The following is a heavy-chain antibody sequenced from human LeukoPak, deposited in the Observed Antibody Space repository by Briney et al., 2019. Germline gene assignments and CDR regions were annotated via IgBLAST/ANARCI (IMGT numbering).Heavy chain of an antibody. D-gene: IGHD4-23*01. J-gene: IGHJ4*02. CDR1: GFTVSSNC. CDR3: ARRAGGYSHPYDY. Sequence: GGSLRLSCAASGFTVSSNCVSWVRQAPGKGLEWVSLIYSDGTTYYADSVKGRFTISRDNSKNTLYLQMNSLRAEDTAVYYCARRAGGYSHPYDYWGQGTLVTVSS. V-gene: IGHV3-53*01. CDR2: IYSDGTT.